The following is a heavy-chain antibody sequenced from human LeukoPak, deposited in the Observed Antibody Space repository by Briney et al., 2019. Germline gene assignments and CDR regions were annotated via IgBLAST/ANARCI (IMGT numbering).Heavy chain of an antibody. Sequence: GGSLRLSCAASGFTFSSYAMHWVRQAPSKGLEWVAVISYDGSNKYYADSVKGRFTISRDNSKNTLYLQMNSLRAEDTAVYYCARDLNPYYYDSSGSLDYWGQGTLVTVSS. CDR1: GFTFSSYA. CDR3: ARDLNPYYYDSSGSLDY. CDR2: ISYDGSNK. D-gene: IGHD3-22*01. J-gene: IGHJ4*02. V-gene: IGHV3-30-3*01.